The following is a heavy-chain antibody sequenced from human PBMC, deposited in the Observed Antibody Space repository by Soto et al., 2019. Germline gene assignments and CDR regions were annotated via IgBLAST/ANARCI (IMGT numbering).Heavy chain of an antibody. J-gene: IGHJ6*03. CDR2: ISANNGNT. D-gene: IGHD3-3*01. CDR3: ATARTIFGVVIKTPYYYYMDV. Sequence: ASVKVSCKASGYTFTSYGISWVRQAPGQGLEWMGWISANNGNTDYAQKFQGRVTMTRNTSISTAYMELSSLRSEDTAVYYCATARTIFGVVIKTPYYYYMDVWGKGTTVTVSS. CDR1: GYTFTSYG. V-gene: IGHV1-8*02.